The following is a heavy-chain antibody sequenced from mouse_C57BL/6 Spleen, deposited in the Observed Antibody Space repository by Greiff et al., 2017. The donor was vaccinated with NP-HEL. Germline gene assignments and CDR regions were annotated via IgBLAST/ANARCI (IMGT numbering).Heavy chain of an antibody. Sequence: EVQLQQSGPELVKPGASVKIPCKASGYTFTDYNMDWVKQSHGKSLEWIGDINPNNGGTIYNQKFKGKATLTVDKSSSTAYMELRSLTSEDTAVYDCARSEYDEAWFAYWGQGTLVTVSA. J-gene: IGHJ3*01. D-gene: IGHD2-14*01. CDR2: INPNNGGT. V-gene: IGHV1-18*01. CDR3: ARSEYDEAWFAY. CDR1: GYTFTDYN.